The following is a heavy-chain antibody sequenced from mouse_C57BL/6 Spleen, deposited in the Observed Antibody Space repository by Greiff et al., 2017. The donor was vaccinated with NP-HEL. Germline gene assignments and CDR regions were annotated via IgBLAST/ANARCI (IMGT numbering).Heavy chain of an antibody. J-gene: IGHJ3*01. CDR1: GYTFTSYR. D-gene: IGHD2-4*01. Sequence: QVQLQQPGAELVRPGSSVKLSCKASGYTFTSYRMHWVKQRPIQGLEWIGNIDPSDSETHYNQKFKDKATLTVDKSSSTAYMQLSSLTSEDSAVYYCARSYYDCDDGFAYWGQGTLVTVSA. V-gene: IGHV1-52*01. CDR2: IDPSDSET. CDR3: ARSYYDCDDGFAY.